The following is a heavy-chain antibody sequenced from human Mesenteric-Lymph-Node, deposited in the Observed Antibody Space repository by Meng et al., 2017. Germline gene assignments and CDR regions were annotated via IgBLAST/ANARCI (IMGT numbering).Heavy chain of an antibody. CDR2: ISGSDDST. Sequence: GGSLRLSCAASGFTFSSHAMSCVRQAPGKGLEWVSGISGSDDSTYYKDSVKGRFTISRDNSKNTLYLQMNSLRAEDTAVYYCAKRGYCSGGNCYSMRASRFDSWGQGTLVTVSS. J-gene: IGHJ4*02. CDR3: AKRGYCSGGNCYSMRASRFDS. CDR1: GFTFSSHA. D-gene: IGHD2-15*01. V-gene: IGHV3-23*01.